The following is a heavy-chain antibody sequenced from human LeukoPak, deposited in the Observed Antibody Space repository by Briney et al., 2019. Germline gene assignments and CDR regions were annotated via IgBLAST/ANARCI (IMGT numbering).Heavy chain of an antibody. CDR1: GGSISSGGYY. J-gene: IGHJ4*02. Sequence: PSETLSLTCTVSGGSISSGGYYWSWIRQHPGKGLEWIGYIYYSGSTYYNPSLKSRVTISVDTSKNQFSLKLSSVTAADTAVYYCARGSRVASTPQAFDYWGQGTLVTVSS. CDR2: IYYSGST. D-gene: IGHD6-19*01. V-gene: IGHV4-31*03. CDR3: ARGSRVASTPQAFDY.